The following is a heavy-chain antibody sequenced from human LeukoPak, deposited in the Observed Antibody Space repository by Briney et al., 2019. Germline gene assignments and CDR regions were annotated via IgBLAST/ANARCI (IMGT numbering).Heavy chain of an antibody. V-gene: IGHV4-38-2*02. Sequence: PSETLSLTCTVSGYSISSGYFWGWIRQSPGRGLEWIGSIYHTGKTQYTPSLKSRVTISIDTSRNQFSLKLNSVTAADTAVYYCARVGGGPPIVVMAGFDYWGQGMLVTVSS. CDR2: IYHTGKT. CDR3: ARVGGGPPIVVMAGFDY. J-gene: IGHJ4*02. CDR1: GYSISSGYF. D-gene: IGHD6-19*01.